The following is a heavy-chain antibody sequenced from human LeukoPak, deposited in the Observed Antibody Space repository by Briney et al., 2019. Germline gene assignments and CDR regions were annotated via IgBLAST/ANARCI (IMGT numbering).Heavy chain of an antibody. CDR2: IIPVFGSP. D-gene: IGHD5-24*01. Sequence: SVKVSCKASGGTFSSYVISWVRQAPGQRLEWLGEIIPVFGSPIYAQKFQGRVTITTDESTSTAYMELSSLRSEDAAVYYCARGALDGPPHYYYYMDVWGKGTTVTVSS. V-gene: IGHV1-69*05. CDR3: ARGALDGPPHYYYYMDV. J-gene: IGHJ6*03. CDR1: GGTFSSYV.